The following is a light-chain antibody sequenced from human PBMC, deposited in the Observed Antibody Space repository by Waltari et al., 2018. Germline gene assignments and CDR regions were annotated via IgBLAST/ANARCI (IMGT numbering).Light chain of an antibody. CDR2: KDI. J-gene: IGLJ2*01. CDR3: YSAADNHRVL. Sequence: SSELTQPASVSVSLGQTAVITCSGDILAKKYGRWFQQKPGQAPVLFIYKDIERPSGFPDRFSGSSSGTTLTLTISGAQVEDEAAYYCYSAADNHRVLFGGGTKLTVL. CDR1: ILAKKY. V-gene: IGLV3-27*01.